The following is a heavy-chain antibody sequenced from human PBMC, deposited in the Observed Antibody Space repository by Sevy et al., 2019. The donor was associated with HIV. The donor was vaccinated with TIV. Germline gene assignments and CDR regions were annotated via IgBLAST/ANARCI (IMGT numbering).Heavy chain of an antibody. CDR3: AREHYRAASCGWVVP. V-gene: IGHV1-2*06. CDR1: GYTFIDYY. Sequence: ASVKVSCKASGYTFIDYYIHWVRQAPGQALEWMGRINPNSGATNYAQKFQDRATMTRDTSISTSYMELRRLRSDDTAVYYCAREHYRAASCGWVVPWGQGTLVTVSS. D-gene: IGHD3-16*02. J-gene: IGHJ5*02. CDR2: INPNSGAT.